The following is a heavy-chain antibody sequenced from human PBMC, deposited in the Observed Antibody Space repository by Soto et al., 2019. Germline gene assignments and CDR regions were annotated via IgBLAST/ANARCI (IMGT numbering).Heavy chain of an antibody. J-gene: IGHJ6*02. Sequence: SETLSLTCTVSGGSISSGDYYWSWIRQPPGKGLEWIGYIYYSGSTYYNPSLKSRVTISVDTSKNQFSLKLSSVTAADTAVYYCARDNSISWSYYYYGMDVWGQGTTVTVSS. CDR2: IYYSGST. D-gene: IGHD6-13*01. CDR1: GGSISSGDYY. CDR3: ARDNSISWSYYYYGMDV. V-gene: IGHV4-30-4*01.